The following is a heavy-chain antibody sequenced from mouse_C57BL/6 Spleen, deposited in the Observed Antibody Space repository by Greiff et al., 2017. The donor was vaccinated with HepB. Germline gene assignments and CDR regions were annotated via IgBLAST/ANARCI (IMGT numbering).Heavy chain of an antibody. CDR2: IYPRSGNT. CDR1: GYTFTSYG. D-gene: IGHD2-3*01. CDR3: ARYDGYYGFAY. J-gene: IGHJ3*01. V-gene: IGHV1-81*01. Sequence: QVQLQQSGAELARPGASVKLSCKASGYTFTSYGISWVKQRTGQGLEWIGEIYPRSGNTYYNEKFKGKATLTADKSSSTAYMELRSLTSEDSAVYFCARYDGYYGFAYWGQGTLVTVSA.